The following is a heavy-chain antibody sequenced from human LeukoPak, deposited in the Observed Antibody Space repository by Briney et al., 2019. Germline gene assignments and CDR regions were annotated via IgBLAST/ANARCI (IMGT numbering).Heavy chain of an antibody. CDR3: ARHLSGWYLIDY. CDR1: GGSFSGYY. Sequence: SETLSLTCAVYGGSFSGYYWSWIRQPPGKGLEWIEEINHSGSTNYNPSLKSRVTISVDTSKNQFSLKLSSVTAADTAVYYCARHLSGWYLIDYWGQGTLVTVSS. D-gene: IGHD6-19*01. V-gene: IGHV4-34*01. J-gene: IGHJ4*02. CDR2: INHSGST.